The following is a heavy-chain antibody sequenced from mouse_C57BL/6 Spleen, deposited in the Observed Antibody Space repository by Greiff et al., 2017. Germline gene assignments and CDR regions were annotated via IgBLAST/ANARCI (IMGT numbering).Heavy chain of an antibody. D-gene: IGHD1-1*01. CDR1: GYTFTSYW. V-gene: IGHV1-50*01. Sequence: QVQLQQPGAELVKPGASVKLSCKASGYTFTSYWMQWVKQRPGQGLEWIGEIDPSDSYTNYNQKFKGKATLTVDTSSSTAYMQLSSLTSEDSAVYDCASPITTAVATGYFDVWGTGTTVTVSS. CDR3: ASPITTAVATGYFDV. J-gene: IGHJ1*03. CDR2: IDPSDSYT.